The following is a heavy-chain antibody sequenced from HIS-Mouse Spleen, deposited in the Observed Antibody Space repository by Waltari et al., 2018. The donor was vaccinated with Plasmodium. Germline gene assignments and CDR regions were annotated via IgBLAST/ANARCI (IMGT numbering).Heavy chain of an antibody. Sequence: EVQLVESGGGLIQPGGSLRLSCAASGFTVSSNYMRWVRRAPGKGLEWVSVIYSGGSTYYADSVKGRFTISRDNSKNTLYLQMNSLRAEDTAVYYCARGMKSSSSAFDIWGQGTMVTVSS. CDR1: GFTVSSNY. D-gene: IGHD6-6*01. CDR2: IYSGGST. V-gene: IGHV3-53*01. J-gene: IGHJ3*02. CDR3: ARGMKSSSSAFDI.